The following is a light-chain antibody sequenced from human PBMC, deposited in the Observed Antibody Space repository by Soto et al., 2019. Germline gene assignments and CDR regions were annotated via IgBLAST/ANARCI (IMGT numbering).Light chain of an antibody. Sequence: DIQMTQSPSTLSASVGDTVTITCRASQRMSGWLAWHQQKPLKAPTLLIHGASSLQSGVPPRNGTDFTLTISSLKNEDFATYYCQQANSFTITFCQGTRLEIK. CDR2: GAS. CDR1: QRMSGW. J-gene: IGKJ5*01. V-gene: IGKV1-12*01. CDR3: QQANSFTIT.